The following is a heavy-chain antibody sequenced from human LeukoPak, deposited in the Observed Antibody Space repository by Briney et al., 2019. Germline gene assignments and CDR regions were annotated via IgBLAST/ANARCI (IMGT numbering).Heavy chain of an antibody. CDR3: ARSGYNFWFDP. D-gene: IGHD5-24*01. CDR1: GGSISSYY. J-gene: IGHJ5*02. V-gene: IGHV4-59*01. CDR2: IYYSGST. Sequence: SETLSLTCTVSGGSISSYYWSWIRQPPGKGLEWIGYIYYSGSTNYNPSLKSRVTISVDTSKNQFSLKLSSMTAADTAVDYCARSGYNFWFDPWGQGTLVTVSS.